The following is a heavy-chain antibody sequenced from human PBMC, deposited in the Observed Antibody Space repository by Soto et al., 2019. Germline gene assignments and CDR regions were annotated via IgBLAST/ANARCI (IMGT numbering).Heavy chain of an antibody. Sequence: SETLSLTCTVSGESINTPHYYWSWVRQPPGKGLEWIGYIYYNGNTYYNPSLRSRVIISLDTSKNQFSLKLSSVTAADTAVYYCARDSIVGATIDAFDIWGQGTMVTVSS. CDR2: IYYNGNT. V-gene: IGHV4-30-4*01. CDR3: ARDSIVGATIDAFDI. J-gene: IGHJ3*02. CDR1: GESINTPHYY. D-gene: IGHD1-26*01.